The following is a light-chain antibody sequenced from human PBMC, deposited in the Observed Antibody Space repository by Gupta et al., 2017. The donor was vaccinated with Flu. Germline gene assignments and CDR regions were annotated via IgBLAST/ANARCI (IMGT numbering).Light chain of an antibody. CDR2: WAS. CDR3: QQQQSTLT. CDR1: QSVLYSSNYKNY. V-gene: IGKV4-1*01. Sequence: DVATTQYPDHLAVSLGEKATINCKSSQSVLYSSNYKNYVAWYQKKPRQPPQLLNYWASTRESGVPDRISSSGSGTDLLLTSRSVAAEDVAVYYWQQQQSTLTFGEGTKVEIK. J-gene: IGKJ4*01.